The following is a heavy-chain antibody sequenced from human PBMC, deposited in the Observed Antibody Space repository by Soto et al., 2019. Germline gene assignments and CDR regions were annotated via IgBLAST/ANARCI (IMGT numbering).Heavy chain of an antibody. CDR2: ISSSSSYI. V-gene: IGHV3-21*01. D-gene: IGHD3-3*01. Sequence: GGSLRLSCAASGFTFSSYSMNWVRQAPGKGLEWVSSISSSSSYIYYADSVKGRFTISRDNAKNSLYLQMNSLRAEDTAVYYCARDFVLRFLEPTYYYYYYMYVWGKGTTVTVSS. CDR1: GFTFSSYS. CDR3: ARDFVLRFLEPTYYYYYYMYV. J-gene: IGHJ6*03.